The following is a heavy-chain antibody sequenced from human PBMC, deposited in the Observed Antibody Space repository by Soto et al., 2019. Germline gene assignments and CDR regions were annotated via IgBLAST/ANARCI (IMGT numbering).Heavy chain of an antibody. J-gene: IGHJ4*02. V-gene: IGHV1-18*01. CDR2: ISAYNGNT. Sequence: ASVKVSSKASGYTFTSYGISWVRQAPEPGPEWMGWISAYNGNTNYAQKLQGRVTMTTDTSTITAYMELRSLRSVDTAVYYCARSPDYHFWSGYSPPDYWGQGTLVTVSS. D-gene: IGHD3-3*01. CDR3: ARSPDYHFWSGYSPPDY. CDR1: GYTFTSYG.